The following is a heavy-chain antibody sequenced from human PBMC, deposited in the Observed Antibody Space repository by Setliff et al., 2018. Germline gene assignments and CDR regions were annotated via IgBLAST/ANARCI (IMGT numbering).Heavy chain of an antibody. J-gene: IGHJ4*02. Sequence: ASVKVSCKASGYTFTNYGVAWVRQAPGQGLEWMGWINPYKGHTFYAHKFQDRLTMTTDTSTDTAFLDLRSLRSDDTAIYYCARDGGGYCATTSCFHFDYWGQGTQVTVSS. CDR3: ARDGGGYCATTSCFHFDY. D-gene: IGHD2-15*01. CDR1: GYTFTNYG. V-gene: IGHV1-18*01. CDR2: INPYKGHT.